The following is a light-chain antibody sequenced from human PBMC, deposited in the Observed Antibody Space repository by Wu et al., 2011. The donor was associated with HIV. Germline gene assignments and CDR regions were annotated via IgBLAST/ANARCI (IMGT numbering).Light chain of an antibody. Sequence: EMVLTQSPGTLSLSPGERATLSCRVSESIGSSSLAWYQQKPGQAPRLLIYGASRRATGIPDRLSGSGSGTHFTLTITRLEPDDFAVYYCQQYGISSQVTFGEGPRWKSN. V-gene: IGKV3-20*01. J-gene: IGKJ4*01. CDR3: QQYGISSQVT. CDR1: ESIGSSS. CDR2: GAS.